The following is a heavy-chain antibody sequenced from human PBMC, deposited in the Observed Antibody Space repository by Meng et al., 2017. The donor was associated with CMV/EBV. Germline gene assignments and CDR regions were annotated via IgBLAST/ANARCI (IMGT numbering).Heavy chain of an antibody. J-gene: IGHJ4*02. D-gene: IGHD1-14*01. CDR1: GGSISSGDYY. V-gene: IGHV4-30-4*08. CDR3: ARVTSRVAGAFDY. Sequence: QVLTQESGPGLVKPSQTLSLPCPVSGGSISSGDYYWSWIRQPPGKGLEWIGYIYYSGSTYYNPSLKSRVTISVDTSKNQFSLKLSSVTAADTAVYYCARVTSRVAGAFDYWGQGTLVTVSS. CDR2: IYYSGST.